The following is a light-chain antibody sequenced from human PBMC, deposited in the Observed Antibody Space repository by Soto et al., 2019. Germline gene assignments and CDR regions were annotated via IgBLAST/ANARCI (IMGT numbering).Light chain of an antibody. CDR2: LNSDGSH. CDR1: SGHSSYA. J-gene: IGLJ3*02. Sequence: QLVLTQSPSASASLGASVKLTCTLSSGHSSYAIAWHQQQPEKGPRYLMKLNSDGSHSKGDGIPDRFSGSSSGAECYLTISSLQSEDEADYYCQTWGTGIWVFGGGTKVTVL. V-gene: IGLV4-69*01. CDR3: QTWGTGIWV.